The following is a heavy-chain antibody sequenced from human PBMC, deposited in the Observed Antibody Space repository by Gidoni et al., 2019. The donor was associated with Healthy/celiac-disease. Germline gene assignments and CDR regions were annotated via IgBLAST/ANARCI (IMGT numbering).Heavy chain of an antibody. CDR2: IIPIFGTA. Sequence: VQSQVQLVQSGAEVKVSCKASGGTFSSYAISWVRPAPGQGLEWMGGIIPIFGTANYAQKFQGRVTITADESTSTAYMELSSLRSEDTAVYYCAIGGGIAANYGMDVWGQGTTVTVSS. D-gene: IGHD6-13*01. CDR1: GGTFSSYA. CDR3: AIGGGIAANYGMDV. V-gene: IGHV1-69*01. J-gene: IGHJ6*02.